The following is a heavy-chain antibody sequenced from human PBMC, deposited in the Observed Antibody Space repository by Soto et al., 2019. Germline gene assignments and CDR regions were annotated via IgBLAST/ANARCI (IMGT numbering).Heavy chain of an antibody. CDR1: GGSLSRSTYY. Sequence: SETLSLTCIVSGGSLSRSTYYWGWIRPPPGKGLEWIGTIYYNGSTHYNPSLKSRVTISVDTSKNHFSLELTSVTAADTAVYYCARPVATYGPRGLYGYYLDYRGLGTLVTVSS. D-gene: IGHD3-10*01. CDR2: IYYNGST. CDR3: ARPVATYGPRGLYGYYLDY. V-gene: IGHV4-39*02. J-gene: IGHJ4*02.